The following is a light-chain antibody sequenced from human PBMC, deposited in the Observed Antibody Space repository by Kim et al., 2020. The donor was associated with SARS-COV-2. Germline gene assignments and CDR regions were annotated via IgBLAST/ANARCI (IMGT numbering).Light chain of an antibody. V-gene: IGLV1-40*01. CDR3: QSYDSSLSGHVV. CDR2: GNS. Sequence: VTMSGTGSSSKIGAGYDVHWYQQLPGTAPKLLIYGNSNRPSGVPDRFSGSKSGTSASLAITGLQAEDEADYYCQSYDSSLSGHVVFGGGTQLTVL. J-gene: IGLJ2*01. CDR1: SSKIGAGYD.